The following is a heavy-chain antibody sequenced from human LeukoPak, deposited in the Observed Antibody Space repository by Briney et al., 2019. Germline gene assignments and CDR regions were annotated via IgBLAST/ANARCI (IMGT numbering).Heavy chain of an antibody. D-gene: IGHD3-10*01. V-gene: IGHV3-23*01. CDR2: VSGSGGRT. CDR3: AKADYASGSYGAFDY. Sequence: GGSLRLSCVASGFTFSIYAMSWVRQAPGRGLEWVSAVSGSGGRTVYADSVKGRFTISRDNAKNSLYLQMNSLRAEDTAVYYCAKADYASGSYGAFDYWGQGTLVTVSS. J-gene: IGHJ4*02. CDR1: GFTFSIYA.